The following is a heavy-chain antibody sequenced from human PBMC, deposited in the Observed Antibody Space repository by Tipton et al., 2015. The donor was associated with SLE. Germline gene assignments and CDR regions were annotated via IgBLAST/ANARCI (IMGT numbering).Heavy chain of an antibody. CDR2: INHSGST. D-gene: IGHD4-17*01. CDR1: GGSFSGYY. J-gene: IGHJ3*02. Sequence: TLSLTCAVYGGSFSGYYWSWIRQPPGKGLEWIGEINHSGSTNYNPSLKSRVTISVDTSKNQFSLKLSSVTAADTAVYYCARHTSTVTTVAFDIWGQGTMVTVSS. V-gene: IGHV4-34*01. CDR3: ARHTSTVTTVAFDI.